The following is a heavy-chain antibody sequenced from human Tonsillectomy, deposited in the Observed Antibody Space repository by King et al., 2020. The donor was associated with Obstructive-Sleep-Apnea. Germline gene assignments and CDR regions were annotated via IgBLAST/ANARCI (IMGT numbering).Heavy chain of an antibody. D-gene: IGHD4-17*01. CDR1: GFTFSSYS. CDR2: ITSNSRTI. J-gene: IGHJ2*01. CDR3: AGLVDDYGDYVNWFFDL. V-gene: IGHV3-48*02. Sequence: VQLVESGGGLVQPGGSMRLSCVASGFTFSSYSVNWVRQVPGKGLEWVAHITSNSRTIFYADSVKGRFTISRDNAKNSLFLQMSSLRDEDTAVDYCAGLVDDYGDYVNWFFDLWGRGTLVTVSS.